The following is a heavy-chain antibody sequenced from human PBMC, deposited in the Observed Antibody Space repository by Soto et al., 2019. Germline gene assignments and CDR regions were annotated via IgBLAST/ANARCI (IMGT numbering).Heavy chain of an antibody. J-gene: IGHJ6*02. CDR3: AGGSGVYYYYGMDV. CDR2: INHSGST. V-gene: IGHV4-34*01. Sequence: QVQLQQWGAGLLKPSETLSLTCAVYGGSFSGYYWSWIRQPPGKGLEWIGEINHSGSTNYNPSLKRRVTISVDTSKNQFALKLSSVTAADTAVYYCAGGSGVYYYYGMDVWGQGTTVTVSS. CDR1: GGSFSGYY.